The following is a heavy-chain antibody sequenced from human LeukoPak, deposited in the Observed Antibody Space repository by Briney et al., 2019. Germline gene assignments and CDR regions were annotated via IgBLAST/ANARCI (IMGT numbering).Heavy chain of an antibody. D-gene: IGHD2-15*01. J-gene: IGHJ4*02. CDR2: IHSGGTT. V-gene: IGHV3-53*01. CDR1: GFTVSSNY. Sequence: GGSQRLSCAVSGFTVSSNYMSWVRQAPGKGLEWVPLIHSGGTTDYADSVKERFSISRDYSKNTVNLQINSLRAEDTAVYYCARERRYCSGDNCYSGLDYWGKGTQVTVSS. CDR3: ARERRYCSGDNCYSGLDY.